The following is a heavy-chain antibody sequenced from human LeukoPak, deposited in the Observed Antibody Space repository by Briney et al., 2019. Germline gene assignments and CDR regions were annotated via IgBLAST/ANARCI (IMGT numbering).Heavy chain of an antibody. CDR3: ARLDTRDDAFDI. Sequence: GGSLRLSCVASGFTFSNYWMSWVRQAPGKGLECVANIKEDGSEKYYVDSVKGRFTIYRDNAKNSLYLQMNSLRAEDTAVYYCARLDTRDDAFDIWGQGTIVTVSS. D-gene: IGHD5-18*01. CDR1: GFTFSNYW. CDR2: IKEDGSEK. J-gene: IGHJ3*02. V-gene: IGHV3-7*01.